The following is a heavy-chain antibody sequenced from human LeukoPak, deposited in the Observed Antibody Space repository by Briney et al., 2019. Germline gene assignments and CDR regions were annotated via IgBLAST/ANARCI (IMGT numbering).Heavy chain of an antibody. Sequence: GASVKVSCKASRYTFTNYYIHWVRQAPGQGLEWMGLINPGGGNTNYAQNFQGRVTMTRDTSTSTVYMELSSLRSEDTAVYYCARDLGYWGQGTLVTVSS. CDR1: RYTFTNYY. V-gene: IGHV1-46*01. J-gene: IGHJ4*02. CDR2: INPGGGNT. CDR3: ARDLGY. D-gene: IGHD3-16*01.